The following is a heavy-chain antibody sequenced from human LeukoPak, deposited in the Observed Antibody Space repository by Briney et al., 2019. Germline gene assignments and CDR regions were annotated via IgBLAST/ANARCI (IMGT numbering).Heavy chain of an antibody. CDR1: GYTFTSYD. CDR3: ARKRGSGSNDY. CDR2: MIPNSGNT. V-gene: IGHV1-8*01. J-gene: IGHJ4*02. Sequence: ASVKVSCKASGYTFTSYDINWVRQATGQGLEWRGWMIPNSGNTGYAQKFQGRVTITTNTSISTAYMELSSLRSEDTAVYYCARKRGSGSNDYWGQGTLVTVSS. D-gene: IGHD3-10*01.